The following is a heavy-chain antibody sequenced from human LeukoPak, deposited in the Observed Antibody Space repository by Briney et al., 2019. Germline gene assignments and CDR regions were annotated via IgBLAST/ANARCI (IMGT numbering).Heavy chain of an antibody. V-gene: IGHV4-30-2*01. CDR2: IYHSGST. CDR3: ASSPGGYPFDY. J-gene: IGHJ4*02. Sequence: SETLSLTCPVSRGSISSGGYSWSWIRQPPGKGLEWIGYIYHSGSTYYNPSLKSRVTISVDRSKNQFSLKLSSVTAADTAVYYCASSPGGYPFDYWGQGTLVTVSS. CDR1: RGSISSGGYS. D-gene: IGHD5-12*01.